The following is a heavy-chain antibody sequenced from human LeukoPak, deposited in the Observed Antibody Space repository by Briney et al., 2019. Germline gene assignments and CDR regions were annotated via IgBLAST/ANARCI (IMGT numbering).Heavy chain of an antibody. J-gene: IGHJ4*02. CDR1: GFTFNTYT. Sequence: GGSLRLSCAGSGFTFNTYTMNWVCQAPGKGLEWISSIGRTSVDKYFAASVRGRFTISRDNSKNSLYVEMSSLRAEDTAVYYCVGGDSRELWGQGALVTVSS. CDR2: IGRTSVDK. CDR3: VGGDSREL. V-gene: IGHV3-21*01. D-gene: IGHD3-22*01.